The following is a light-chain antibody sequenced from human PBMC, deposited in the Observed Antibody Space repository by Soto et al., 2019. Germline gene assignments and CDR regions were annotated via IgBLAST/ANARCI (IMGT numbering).Light chain of an antibody. J-gene: IGKJ1*01. CDR3: QQYATRPWT. Sequence: EIVLTQSPGTLSLSPGERDTLSCRARQSVSGSYLAWYQQKPGQSPRLLIHGASSRATGIPDRLSGSGCGSDFTLTISRLEPEDFAVYYCQQYATRPWTFGQGTKVESK. CDR2: GAS. CDR1: QSVSGSY. V-gene: IGKV3-20*01.